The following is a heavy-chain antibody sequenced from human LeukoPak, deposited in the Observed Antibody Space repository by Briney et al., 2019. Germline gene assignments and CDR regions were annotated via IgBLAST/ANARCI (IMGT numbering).Heavy chain of an antibody. J-gene: IGHJ5*02. Sequence: GGSLRLSCAASGFTFDDYAMHWVRQAPGKGLEWVSGISWNSGSIGYADSVKGRFTISRDNAKNSLYLQMNSLRAEDTALYYCAKDSFSYSYGYFDPWGQGTLVTVSS. CDR2: ISWNSGSI. D-gene: IGHD5-18*01. CDR3: AKDSFSYSYGYFDP. V-gene: IGHV3-9*01. CDR1: GFTFDDYA.